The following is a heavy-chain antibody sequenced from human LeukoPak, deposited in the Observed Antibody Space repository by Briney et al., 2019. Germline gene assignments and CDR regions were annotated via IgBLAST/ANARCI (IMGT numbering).Heavy chain of an antibody. CDR2: IHYSGST. CDR3: ARRLTSSAWYFDL. Sequence: SETLSLTCSVSGDSITSNHYYWGWIRQPPGKGLEWIGSIHYSGSTYYNPSLKSRVAISADTSKNQFSLKLSSVTAADTAVYYCARRLTSSAWYFDLWGRGTLVTVSS. V-gene: IGHV4-39*01. J-gene: IGHJ2*01. D-gene: IGHD6-19*01. CDR1: GDSITSNHYY.